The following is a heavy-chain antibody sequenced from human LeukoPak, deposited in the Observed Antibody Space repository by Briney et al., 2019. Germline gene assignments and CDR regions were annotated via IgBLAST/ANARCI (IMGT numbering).Heavy chain of an antibody. J-gene: IGHJ4*02. CDR2: IRYDGSHK. D-gene: IGHD6-13*01. Sequence: GGSLRLSCAASGFIFSDYVMNWLRQAPGRGLEWVAYIRYDGSHKYYIDSVKGRFTISRDNSKNTLYLQMNSLRAEDTAVYYCARGGPAAGRFDYWGQGTLVTVSS. CDR1: GFIFSDYV. CDR3: ARGGPAAGRFDY. V-gene: IGHV3-30*02.